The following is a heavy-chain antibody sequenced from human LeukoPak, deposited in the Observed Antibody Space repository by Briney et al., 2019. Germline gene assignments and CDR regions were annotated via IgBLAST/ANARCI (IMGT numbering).Heavy chain of an antibody. Sequence: PRASVKVSCKASGGTFSSYAISWVRQAPGQGLEWMGGIIPIFGTANYAQKFQGRGTITTDESTSTAYMELSSLRSEDTAVYYCARAAWSSSSDAFDIWGQGTMVTVSS. CDR2: IIPIFGTA. J-gene: IGHJ3*02. V-gene: IGHV1-69*05. D-gene: IGHD6-13*01. CDR3: ARAAWSSSSDAFDI. CDR1: GGTFSSYA.